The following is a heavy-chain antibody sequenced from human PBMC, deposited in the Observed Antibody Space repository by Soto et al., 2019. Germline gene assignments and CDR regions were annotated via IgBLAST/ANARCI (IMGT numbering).Heavy chain of an antibody. V-gene: IGHV3-30*18. CDR2: ISYDGSNK. CDR3: AKGLGSYYFDY. D-gene: IGHD1-26*01. J-gene: IGHJ4*02. CDR1: GFTFSSYG. Sequence: PGGSLRLSCAASGFTFSSYGMHWVRQAPGKGLEWVAVISYDGSNKYYADSVKGRFTIYRDNSKNTLYLQMNSLRAEDTAVYYCAKGLGSYYFDYWGQGTLVTVSS.